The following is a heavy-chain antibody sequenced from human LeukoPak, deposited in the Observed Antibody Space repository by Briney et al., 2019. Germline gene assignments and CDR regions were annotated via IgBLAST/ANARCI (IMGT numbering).Heavy chain of an antibody. CDR3: ARDYQGHFEY. J-gene: IGHJ4*02. D-gene: IGHD2-2*01. CDR2: IKQDGNEK. V-gene: IGHV3-7*05. Sequence: GGSLRLSCAASRFTLGTYWMSWVRQAPGKGLEWVANIKQDGNEKYYVDSVEGRFTISRDNAKNSLYLQMCSLRVEDTAVYYCARDYQGHFEYWGQGTLVTVSS. CDR1: RFTLGTYW.